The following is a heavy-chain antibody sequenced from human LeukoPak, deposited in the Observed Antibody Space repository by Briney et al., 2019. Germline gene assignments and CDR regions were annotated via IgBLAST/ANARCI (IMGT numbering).Heavy chain of an antibody. CDR3: ARAPSLEAESYIYYMDV. CDR2: INTDGSST. CDR1: GFTFSSYW. J-gene: IGHJ6*03. V-gene: IGHV3-74*01. Sequence: GGSLRLSCAASGFTFSSYWMHWVRQAPGKGLVWVSRINTDGSSTSYADSVKGRFTISRDNAKNTLYLQMNSLRAEDTAVYYCARAPSLEAESYIYYMDVWGKGTTVTVSS. D-gene: IGHD3-16*01.